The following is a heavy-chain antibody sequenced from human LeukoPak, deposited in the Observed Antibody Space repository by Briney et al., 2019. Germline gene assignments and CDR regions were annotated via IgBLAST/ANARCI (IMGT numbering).Heavy chain of an antibody. Sequence: RPSETLSLTCTVSGGSISSYYWSWIRQPPGKGLEWIGYIYYSGSTNYNPSLKSRVTISVDTSKNQFSLKLSSVTAADTAVYYCARGGGMVRGVNNLPLGYWGQGTLVTVSS. V-gene: IGHV4-59*01. CDR1: GGSISSYY. CDR2: IYYSGST. CDR3: ARGGGMVRGVNNLPLGY. J-gene: IGHJ4*02. D-gene: IGHD3-10*01.